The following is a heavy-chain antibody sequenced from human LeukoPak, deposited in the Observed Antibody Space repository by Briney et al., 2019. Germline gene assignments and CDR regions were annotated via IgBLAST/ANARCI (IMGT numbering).Heavy chain of an antibody. J-gene: IGHJ4*02. Sequence: GGSLRLSCAASGITFSSSAMSWVRQAPGKGLEWVSFIDSSGKTTHYADSVKGRFAISRDNSKNTLYLQLTSLRVDDTAVYYCAKVAAWTCFDSWGQGTLVTVSS. V-gene: IGHV3-23*05. CDR3: AKVAAWTCFDS. CDR1: GITFSSSA. D-gene: IGHD3/OR15-3a*01. CDR2: IDSSGKTT.